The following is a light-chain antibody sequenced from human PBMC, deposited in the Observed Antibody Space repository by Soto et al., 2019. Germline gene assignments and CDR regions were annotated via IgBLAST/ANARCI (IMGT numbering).Light chain of an antibody. V-gene: IGLV2-23*01. CDR3: CSYAGSSTYV. J-gene: IGLJ1*01. Sequence: QSVLTQPASVSGSPGQSITISCTVTSSDVGNYDLVSWYQQHPGKAPRLMIYEDTKRPSGVTYRFSGSKSGNTASLAISGLQAEDEADYYCCSYAGSSTYVFGTGTKVTVL. CDR2: EDT. CDR1: SSDVGNYDL.